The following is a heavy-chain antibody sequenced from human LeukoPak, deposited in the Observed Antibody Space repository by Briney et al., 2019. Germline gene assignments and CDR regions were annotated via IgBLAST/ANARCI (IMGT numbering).Heavy chain of an antibody. CDR1: GGSISSSSYY. V-gene: IGHV4-39*07. D-gene: IGHD2-15*01. J-gene: IGHJ4*02. CDR2: IYYSGST. Sequence: SETLSLTCTVSGGSISSSSYYWGWIRQPPGKGLEWIGSIYYSGSTYYNPSLKSRVTISVDTSKNQFSLKLSSVTAADTAVYYCARDTRVVVAATYFDYWGQGTLVTVSS. CDR3: ARDTRVVVAATYFDY.